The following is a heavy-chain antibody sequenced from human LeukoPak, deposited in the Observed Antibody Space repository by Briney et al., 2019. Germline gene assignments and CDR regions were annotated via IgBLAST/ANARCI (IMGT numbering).Heavy chain of an antibody. J-gene: IGHJ5*02. CDR3: TTDSLYDYVWGSYRSNP. CDR1: GFTFSNAW. D-gene: IGHD3-16*02. V-gene: IGHV3-15*01. Sequence: GGSLRLSCAASGFTFSNAWMSWVRQAPGKGLEWVGRIKSKTDGGTTDYAAPVKGRFTISRDDSKNTLYLQMNSLKTEDTAVYYCTTDSLYDYVWGSYRSNPWGQGTLVTVSS. CDR2: IKSKTDGGTT.